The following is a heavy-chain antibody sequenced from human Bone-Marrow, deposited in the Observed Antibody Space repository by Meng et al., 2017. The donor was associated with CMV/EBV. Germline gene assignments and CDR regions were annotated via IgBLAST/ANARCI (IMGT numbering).Heavy chain of an antibody. V-gene: IGHV3-9*01. CDR3: TKEWRRRTDVAGSSAALNY. CDR2: IRWNSGNI. J-gene: IGHJ4*02. CDR1: GLTFDNYA. D-gene: IGHD2-2*01. Sequence: GGSLRLSCTVFGLTFDNYAVHWVRQAPGKGPEWVSGIRWNSGNIHYEDSVKGRFTISKENTRNSLHLQMNSLRPGDTALYYCTKEWRRRTDVAGSSAALNYWGQGALVTVSS.